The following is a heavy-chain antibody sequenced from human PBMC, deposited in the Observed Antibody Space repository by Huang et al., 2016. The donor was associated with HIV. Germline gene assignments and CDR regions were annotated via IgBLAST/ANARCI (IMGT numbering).Heavy chain of an antibody. V-gene: IGHV4-34*01. D-gene: IGHD6-19*01. CDR2: INHGGRT. J-gene: IGHJ4*02. Sequence: QVQIDQWGAGLLKPSETLSLTCAVYGGSFSGYYWNWIRPPPGKGLEWIGKINHGGRTNHNPSLKSRVTRLVDVSKKQFSLQLRSVTAADTAIYYCARGGPRITVTGPLDSWGPGALVSVSS. CDR3: ARGGPRITVTGPLDS. CDR1: GGSFSGYY.